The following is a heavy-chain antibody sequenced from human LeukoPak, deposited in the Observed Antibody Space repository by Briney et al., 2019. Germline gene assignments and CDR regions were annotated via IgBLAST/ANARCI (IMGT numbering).Heavy chain of an antibody. CDR2: IIPIFGTA. D-gene: IGHD6-13*01. Sequence: GASVKVSCKASGGTFSSYAISWVRQAPGQGLEWMGGIIPIFGTANYAQKFQGRVTITADESTSTAYMELSSLRSEDTAVYYCVRQAAAGTAPHWFDPWGQGTLVTVSS. CDR1: GGTFSSYA. V-gene: IGHV1-69*13. CDR3: VRQAAAGTAPHWFDP. J-gene: IGHJ5*02.